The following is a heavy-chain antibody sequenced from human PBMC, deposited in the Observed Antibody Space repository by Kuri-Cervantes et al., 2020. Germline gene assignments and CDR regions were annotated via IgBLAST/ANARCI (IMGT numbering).Heavy chain of an antibody. CDR1: GFTLSDYY. CDR3: ARDWFGYDSSGYTG. V-gene: IGHV3-11*01. J-gene: IGHJ4*02. Sequence: GGSLSLTSAASGFTLSDYYLSWIRQAPGKGLERVSYISSHGRTIYDADAVRGRFPISRDNAKNSLYLQRNSLRAEDTAVYYCARDWFGYDSSGYTGWGQGTLVTVSS. D-gene: IGHD3-22*01. CDR2: ISSHGRTI.